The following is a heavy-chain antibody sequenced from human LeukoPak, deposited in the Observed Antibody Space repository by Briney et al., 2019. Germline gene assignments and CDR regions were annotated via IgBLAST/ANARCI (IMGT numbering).Heavy chain of an antibody. Sequence: SETLSLTCIVSGGSISSYYWTWIRQPAGKRLEWIGQIYTSGSTNYNPSLKSRVTISVDRSRSQISLRLSSVTAADTAVYYCAVGCSGGNCYDYWGQGTLVTVSS. J-gene: IGHJ4*02. CDR3: AVGCSGGNCYDY. D-gene: IGHD2-15*01. CDR1: GGSISSYY. V-gene: IGHV4-4*07. CDR2: IYTSGST.